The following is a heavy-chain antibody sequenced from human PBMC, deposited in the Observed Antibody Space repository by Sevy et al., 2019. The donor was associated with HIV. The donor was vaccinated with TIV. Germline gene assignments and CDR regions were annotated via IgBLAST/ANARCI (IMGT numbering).Heavy chain of an antibody. J-gene: IGHJ4*02. CDR2: IIPIFGTT. V-gene: IGHV1-69*13. CDR3: AKSGGYNWNYFYFDY. Sequence: SVKVSCKASGGTFRNYAINWVRQAPGQGLEWMGAIIPIFGTTNYAQKFQGRLTITADGSTNTDYMELSSLRSEDTAIYYCAKSGGYNWNYFYFDYWGQGTLVTVSS. D-gene: IGHD1-7*01. CDR1: GGTFRNYA.